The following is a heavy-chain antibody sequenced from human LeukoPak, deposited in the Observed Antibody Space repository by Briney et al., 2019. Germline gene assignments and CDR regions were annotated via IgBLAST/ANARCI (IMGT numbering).Heavy chain of an antibody. D-gene: IGHD1-26*01. CDR2: ISYDGSNK. CDR1: GFTFSSYA. CDR3: AKTLVGVTYYMDV. Sequence: GRSLRLSCAASGFTFSSYAMHWVRQAPGKGLEWVAVISYDGSNKYYADSVKGRFTISRDNSKNTLYLQMNSLRVEDTALYFCAKTLVGVTYYMDVWGKGTTVTVSS. J-gene: IGHJ6*03. V-gene: IGHV3-30*04.